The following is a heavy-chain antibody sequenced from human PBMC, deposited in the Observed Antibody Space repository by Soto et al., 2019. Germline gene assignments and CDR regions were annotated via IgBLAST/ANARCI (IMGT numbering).Heavy chain of an antibody. J-gene: IGHJ4*02. D-gene: IGHD1-26*01. Sequence: GASVKVSRQASGDTFPANYLHWVQQAPAQGFEWMGWINPKSGGTKYPQKFQGKITMTRSTSLSTVFMTLTRLTSDNTAVYYCARDAAKGDGSAGFDDWGQGTLVTVSS. CDR3: ARDAAKGDGSAGFDD. V-gene: IGHV1-2*02. CDR1: GDTFPANY. CDR2: INPKSGGT.